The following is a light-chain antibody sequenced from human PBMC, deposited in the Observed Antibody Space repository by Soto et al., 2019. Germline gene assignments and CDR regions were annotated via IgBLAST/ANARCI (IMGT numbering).Light chain of an antibody. J-gene: IGKJ1*01. CDR3: QQYGSSPWT. CDR1: QSVSSNY. Sequence: EIVLTQSPGTLSLSPGERDTLSCRARQSVSSNYLAWYQQKPGQAPRPLIYGASSRATGIPDRFSGSGAGTDFTLTISRLEPEVFAVYYCQQYGSSPWTFGQGTKVEIK. V-gene: IGKV3-20*01. CDR2: GAS.